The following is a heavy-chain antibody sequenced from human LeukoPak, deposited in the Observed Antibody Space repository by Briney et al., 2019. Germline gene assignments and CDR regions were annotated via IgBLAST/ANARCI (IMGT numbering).Heavy chain of an antibody. CDR3: ARADSSSWYVYYFDY. J-gene: IGHJ4*02. Sequence: GGSLRLSSAASGFTFSSYWMHWVRQAPGKGLVWVSRINSDGSSTSYADSVKGRFTISRDNAKNTLYLQMNSLRAEDTAVYYCARADSSSWYVYYFDYWGQGTLVTVSS. D-gene: IGHD6-13*01. CDR2: INSDGSST. V-gene: IGHV3-74*01. CDR1: GFTFSSYW.